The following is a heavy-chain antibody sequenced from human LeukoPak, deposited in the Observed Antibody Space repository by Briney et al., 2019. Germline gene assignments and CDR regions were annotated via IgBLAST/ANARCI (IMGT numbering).Heavy chain of an antibody. J-gene: IGHJ4*02. Sequence: GGSLRLSCVASGITFSNYAVSWVRQAPEEGLDWVSVISGSAHKIRYADSVKGRFTISRDNSENIVYLQMNNLRVEDTAVYYCAGRPTGYSSGYIHWGQGTLVTVSS. CDR1: GITFSNYA. D-gene: IGHD5-18*01. CDR2: ISGSAHKI. V-gene: IGHV3-23*01. CDR3: AGRPTGYSSGYIH.